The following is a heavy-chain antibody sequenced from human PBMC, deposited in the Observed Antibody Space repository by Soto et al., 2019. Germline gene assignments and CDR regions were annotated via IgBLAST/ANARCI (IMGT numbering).Heavy chain of an antibody. D-gene: IGHD3-10*01. V-gene: IGHV3-11*06. Sequence: VGSLRLSCAASGFTFSDYYMSWIRQAPGKGLEWVSYISSSSSYTNYADSVRGRFTISRDSAKNSLYLQMNSLRAEDTAVYYCARDKRGYYGSGSYYNDAFDIWGQGTMVTVSS. CDR2: ISSSSSYT. CDR3: ARDKRGYYGSGSYYNDAFDI. CDR1: GFTFSDYY. J-gene: IGHJ3*02.